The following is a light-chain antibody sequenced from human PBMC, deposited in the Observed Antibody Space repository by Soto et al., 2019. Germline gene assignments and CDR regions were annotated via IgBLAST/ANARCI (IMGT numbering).Light chain of an antibody. V-gene: IGKV3-15*01. Sequence: EIVMTQSPATLSVSPGERATLSCRASQSVSSNLAWYQQKPGQAPRLLIYGASTRATGIPARFSGSGSGTQFTLTISSLESEDFGVYYCQRENNWPPWTLGQGTKVEIK. CDR1: QSVSSN. CDR2: GAS. CDR3: QRENNWPPWT. J-gene: IGKJ1*01.